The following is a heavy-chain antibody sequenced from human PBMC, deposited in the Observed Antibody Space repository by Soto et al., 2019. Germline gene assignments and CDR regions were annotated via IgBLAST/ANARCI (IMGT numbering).Heavy chain of an antibody. CDR1: GGTFSSHA. D-gene: IGHD2-2*03. V-gene: IGHV1-69*06. CDR2: IIPIFGPA. CDR3: AQSYTGYCSSANCYRVNWFHP. Sequence: QVQLVQSGAEVKKPGSSVKVSCKASGGTFSSHAFTWVRQAPGQGLEWMGGIIPIFGPANYAQNFQGRVTVAADRSTSTIYMGLSSLRSEDTAVYYCAQSYTGYCSSANCYRVNWFHPWGQGTLVTVSS. J-gene: IGHJ5*02.